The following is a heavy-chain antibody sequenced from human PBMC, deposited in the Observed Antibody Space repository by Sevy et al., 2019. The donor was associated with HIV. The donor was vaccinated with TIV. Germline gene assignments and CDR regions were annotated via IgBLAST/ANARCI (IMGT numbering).Heavy chain of an antibody. CDR2: VSGSGGST. Sequence: HGGSLRLSCAASGFTFSSYAMNWVRQAPGKGLEWVSAVSGSGGSTYYADSVKGRFTISRDNSKSTLYLQMNSLRAEDTALYYGAKDQGESSGYYPLGAFDIWGQGTVVTVSS. CDR3: AKDQGESSGYYPLGAFDI. V-gene: IGHV3-23*01. D-gene: IGHD3-22*01. CDR1: GFTFSSYA. J-gene: IGHJ3*02.